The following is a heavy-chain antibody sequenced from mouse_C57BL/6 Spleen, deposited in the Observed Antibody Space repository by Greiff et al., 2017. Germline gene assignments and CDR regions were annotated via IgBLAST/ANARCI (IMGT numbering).Heavy chain of an antibody. Sequence: QVQLQQSGAELVRPGTSVKVSCKASGYAFTNYLIEWVKQRPGQGLEWIGVINPGSGGTNYNEKFKGKATLTADKSSSTAYMQLSSLTSEDSAVYFCEKRDYDVCHFDYWGEGTPLTVSS. D-gene: IGHD2-4*01. V-gene: IGHV1-54*01. CDR2: INPGSGGT. CDR3: EKRDYDVCHFDY. CDR1: GYAFTNYL. J-gene: IGHJ2*01.